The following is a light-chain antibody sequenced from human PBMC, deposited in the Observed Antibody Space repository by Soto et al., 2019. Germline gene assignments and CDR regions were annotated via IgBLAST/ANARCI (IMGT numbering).Light chain of an antibody. CDR1: NIGSKS. V-gene: IGLV3-21*04. Sequence: SYELTQPPSVSVAPGKTARITCGGNNIGSKSVHWYQQKPGQAPVLVIYYDSDRPSGIPERFSGSKSGNTATLTISRVEAGDEADYYCQVWDSSSDHTSVYVFGTGTKLTVL. CDR2: YDS. CDR3: QVWDSSSDHTSVYV. J-gene: IGLJ1*01.